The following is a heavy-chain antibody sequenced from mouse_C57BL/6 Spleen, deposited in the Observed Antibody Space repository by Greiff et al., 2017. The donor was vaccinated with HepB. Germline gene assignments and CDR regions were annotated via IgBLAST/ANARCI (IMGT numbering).Heavy chain of an antibody. J-gene: IGHJ2*01. Sequence: QVQLQQSGAELVRPGASVKLSCKASGYTFTDYYINWVKQRPGQGLEWIARIYPGSGNTYYNEKFKGKATLTAEKSSSTAYMQLSSLTSEDSAVYFCARSLTGTLDYWGQGTTLTVSS. CDR2: IYPGSGNT. D-gene: IGHD4-1*01. CDR1: GYTFTDYY. V-gene: IGHV1-76*01. CDR3: ARSLTGTLDY.